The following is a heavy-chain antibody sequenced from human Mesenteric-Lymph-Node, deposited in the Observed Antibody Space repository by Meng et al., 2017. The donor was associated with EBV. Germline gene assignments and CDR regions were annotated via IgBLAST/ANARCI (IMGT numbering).Heavy chain of an antibody. CDR1: GGSFSSGSQY. J-gene: IGHJ4*02. CDR3: AGSGSGSYYAIYYFDF. V-gene: IGHV4-61*01. D-gene: IGHD3-10*01. Sequence: VPLQEWGPGLVRASETLSLTCTVSGGSFSSGSQYWSWIRQPPGKGLEWIGYIYYSGSTKYNPSLKSRVTMSVDTSKNQFSLRLNSVTAADTAVYYCAGSGSGSYYAIYYFDFWGQGTLVTVSS. CDR2: IYYSGST.